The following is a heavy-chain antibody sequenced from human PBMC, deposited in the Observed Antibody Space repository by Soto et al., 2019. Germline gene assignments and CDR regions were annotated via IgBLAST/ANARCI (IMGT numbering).Heavy chain of an antibody. CDR2: IYHSGAT. D-gene: IGHD2-15*01. CDR1: GDPISSGPYY. CDR3: ARDGGYATVDC. Sequence: QVQLQESGPGLVQPSQTLSLTFTVSGDPISSGPYYWGWIRQPPGKGLEWIGYIYHSGATYYNPSLERRVTMSGDTSKNQFSLRLSSVTAAETAVYYCARDGGYATVDCWGQGTLVTVSS. V-gene: IGHV4-30-4*01. J-gene: IGHJ4*02.